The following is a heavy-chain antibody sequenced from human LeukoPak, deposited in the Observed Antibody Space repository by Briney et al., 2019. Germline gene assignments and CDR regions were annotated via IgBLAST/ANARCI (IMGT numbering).Heavy chain of an antibody. CDR3: AKVGYNLYYFDY. D-gene: IGHD5-18*01. J-gene: IGHJ4*02. Sequence: PGGSLRLSCAASGFTFSSYGMHWVRQAPGQGLEWVAVISYDGSNKYYADSVKGRFTISRDNSKNTLYLQMNSLRAEDTAVYYCAKVGYNLYYFDYWGQGTLVTVSS. CDR2: ISYDGSNK. V-gene: IGHV3-30*18. CDR1: GFTFSSYG.